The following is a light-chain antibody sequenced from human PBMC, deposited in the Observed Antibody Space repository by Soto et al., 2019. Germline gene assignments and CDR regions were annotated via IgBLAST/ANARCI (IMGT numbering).Light chain of an antibody. Sequence: DIQMTQSPSSVSASVGDRVTITCRASQDIGSWLAWYQQKPGKAPKILIYGASILQRGVPSRFSGSGSGTDFTLTISSLQHEDFATYYCQQTNSFLTITFGPGTKVDIK. V-gene: IGKV1-12*01. CDR2: GAS. J-gene: IGKJ3*01. CDR3: QQTNSFLTIT. CDR1: QDIGSW.